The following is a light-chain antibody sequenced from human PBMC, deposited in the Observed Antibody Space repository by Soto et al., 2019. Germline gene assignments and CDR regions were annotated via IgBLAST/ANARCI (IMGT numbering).Light chain of an antibody. CDR3: QQLDSYPWT. CDR1: QDIRND. Sequence: AIQMTQSPSSLSASVGDTVTITCRASQDIRNDLGRYQQKPGKSPTLLIYLASTLQGGVPSRFSGSGSGTDFTLTISSLQPEDIATYYCQQLDSYPWTFGQGTKVDTK. J-gene: IGKJ1*01. CDR2: LAS. V-gene: IGKV1-6*01.